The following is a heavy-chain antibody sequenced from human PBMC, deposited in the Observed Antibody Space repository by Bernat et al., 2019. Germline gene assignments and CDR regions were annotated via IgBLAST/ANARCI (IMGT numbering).Heavy chain of an antibody. D-gene: IGHD5-18*01. CDR2: IYSGGST. V-gene: IGHV3-53*02. J-gene: IGHJ2*01. CDR3: ARDGRRWDSYGSWYFDL. CDR1: GFTVSSNY. Sequence: EVQLVETGGGLIQPGGSLILSCAASGFTVSSNYMIWVRQAPGKGLEWVSVIYSGGSTYYAESVKGRFTISRDNYKNTLYLQMNSLRAEDTAVYYCARDGRRWDSYGSWYFDLWGRGTMVTVSS.